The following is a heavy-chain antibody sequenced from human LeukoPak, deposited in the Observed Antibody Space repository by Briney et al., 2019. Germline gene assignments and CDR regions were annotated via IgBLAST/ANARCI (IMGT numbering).Heavy chain of an antibody. CDR1: GFTFSSYS. CDR3: ARDYLWAFDF. V-gene: IGHV3-48*01. Sequence: GGSLRPSCAASGFTFSSYSLNWVRQAPGKGLEWVSYISASSGNIKYADSVKGRFTISRDNAKNSLYLQMNSLRAEDTAVYYCARDYLWAFDFWGQGTMVTVSS. CDR2: ISASSGNI. J-gene: IGHJ3*01. D-gene: IGHD3-16*01.